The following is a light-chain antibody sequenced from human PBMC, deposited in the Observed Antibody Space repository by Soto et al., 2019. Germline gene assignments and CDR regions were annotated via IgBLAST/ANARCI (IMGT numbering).Light chain of an antibody. CDR2: DND. V-gene: IGLV1-51*01. CDR3: ETLDNSLSAVV. Sequence: QSVLTQPPSVSAAPGQRVTVSCSGGSSNIGGNYVAWYRQFPGTAPQLIIYDNDKRPSGIPDRLSGSKSGTSATLLITGLQSGDEADYYCETLDNSLSAVVFGGGTKVTVL. J-gene: IGLJ2*01. CDR1: SSNIGGNY.